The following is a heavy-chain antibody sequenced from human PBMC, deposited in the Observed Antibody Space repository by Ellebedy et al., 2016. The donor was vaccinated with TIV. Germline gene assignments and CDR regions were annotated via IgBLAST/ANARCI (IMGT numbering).Heavy chain of an antibody. Sequence: GESLKISCAASGFTFNSYAMHWVRQAPGKGLEWVAVLSFDGSSEFYADSVKGRFTISRDNSMTTLYLEMNSLRAEDTAVYYCARDLDKSSGWYGGAAYWGQGTQVTVSS. V-gene: IGHV3-30-3*01. CDR2: LSFDGSSE. D-gene: IGHD6-19*01. CDR3: ARDLDKSSGWYGGAAY. CDR1: GFTFNSYA. J-gene: IGHJ4*02.